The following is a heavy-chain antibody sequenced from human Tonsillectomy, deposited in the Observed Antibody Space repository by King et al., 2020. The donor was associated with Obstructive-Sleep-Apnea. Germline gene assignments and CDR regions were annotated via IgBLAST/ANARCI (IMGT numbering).Heavy chain of an antibody. J-gene: IGHJ6*02. CDR3: ARSTYYYYGMDV. V-gene: IGHV4-59*08. CDR1: GGSISSYY. Sequence: QLQESGPGLVKPSETLSLTCTVSGGSISSYYWSWIRQPPGNGLEWSGYIYYSGSTNYNPSPKVRVTITVAPSKDQFSRKLSPVTAADTAVYYCARSTYYYYGMDVWGQGTTVTVSS. CDR2: IYYSGST.